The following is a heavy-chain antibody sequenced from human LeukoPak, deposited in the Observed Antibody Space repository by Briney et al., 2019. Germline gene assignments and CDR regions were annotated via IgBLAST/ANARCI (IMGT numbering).Heavy chain of an antibody. Sequence: GASVKVSCKASGGTFSSYAISWVRQAPGQGLEWMGGIIPIFGTANYAQKFQGRVTITADESTSTAYMGLSSLRSEDTAVYYCAREGPGIAVAGTVIYPYWGQGTLVTVSS. CDR2: IIPIFGTA. CDR3: AREGPGIAVAGTVIYPY. V-gene: IGHV1-69*13. D-gene: IGHD6-19*01. CDR1: GGTFSSYA. J-gene: IGHJ4*02.